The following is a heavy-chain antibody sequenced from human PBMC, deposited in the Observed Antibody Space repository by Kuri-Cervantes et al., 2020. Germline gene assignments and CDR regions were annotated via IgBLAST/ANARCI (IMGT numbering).Heavy chain of an antibody. CDR2: INPIGGTT. CDR3: ARILSGYDQIDY. J-gene: IGHJ4*02. Sequence: ASVKVSCKASGVTFSNSVISWVRQAPGQGLEWMGIINPIGGTTSYAQKFQGRVTMTRDTSISTAYMEVSRLRSDDTAVYYCARILSGYDQIDYWGQGTLVTVSS. CDR1: GVTFSNSV. D-gene: IGHD3-22*01. V-gene: IGHV1-46*01.